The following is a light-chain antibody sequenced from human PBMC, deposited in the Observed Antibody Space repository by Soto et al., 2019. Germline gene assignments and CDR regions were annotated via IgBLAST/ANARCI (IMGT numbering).Light chain of an antibody. J-gene: IGKJ1*01. CDR1: QSISNY. V-gene: IGKV1-39*01. CDR3: QQSSTTPWT. Sequence: DIQMTQSPSSLSASVGDRVTITCRASQSISNYLNWYQQKPGKAPKLLIYAASNLQSGVPSRFSGSGSGTDFTLTISSLQPEDFATYYCQQSSTTPWTFGQGTQVEIK. CDR2: AAS.